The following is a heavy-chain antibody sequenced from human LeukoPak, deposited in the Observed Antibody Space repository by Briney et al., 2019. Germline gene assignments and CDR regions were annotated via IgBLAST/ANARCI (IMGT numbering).Heavy chain of an antibody. CDR3: ATGHHDILTGYSMFYFDY. Sequence: GGSLRLPCAASGFTFSTYSMNWVRQAPGKGLEWVSSISTSSSYIYYADSLKGRFTISRDNAKNSLYLQMNSLRAEDTAVYYCATGHHDILTGYSMFYFDYWGQGTLVTVSS. J-gene: IGHJ4*02. CDR1: GFTFSTYS. V-gene: IGHV3-21*01. CDR2: ISTSSSYI. D-gene: IGHD3-9*01.